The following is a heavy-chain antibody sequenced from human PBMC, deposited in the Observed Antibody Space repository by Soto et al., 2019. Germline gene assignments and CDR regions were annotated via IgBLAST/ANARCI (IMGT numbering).Heavy chain of an antibody. D-gene: IGHD5-18*01. CDR2: IFWNDDE. Sequence: QITLKESGPTLVKPTQTLTLTCTFSGFSLTTSGVGVGWIRQPPGKALEWLALIFWNDDERYSPSLKSRLTITKDTSKNQVVLTMTNMDPVDTATYYCVHTEYSYDPFGYCGRGTLVTVSS. CDR1: GFSLTTSGVG. CDR3: VHTEYSYDPFGY. J-gene: IGHJ4*02. V-gene: IGHV2-5*01.